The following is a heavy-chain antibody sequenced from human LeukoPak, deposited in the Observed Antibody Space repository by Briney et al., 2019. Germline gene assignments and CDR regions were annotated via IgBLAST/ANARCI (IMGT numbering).Heavy chain of an antibody. CDR2: IHHSGPA. Sequence: PSETLSLTCGVSGDSIDTSFWWNWVRQTPEKGLEWIGEIHHSGPANYNPSLKSRVTMSVDSSKNQFSLKLRSVTAADTAVYYCARDGATRMNDGYFYYYMDVWGKGTTVTVSS. D-gene: IGHD4/OR15-4a*01. CDR3: ARDGATRMNDGYFYYYMDV. V-gene: IGHV4-4*02. J-gene: IGHJ6*03. CDR1: GDSIDTSFW.